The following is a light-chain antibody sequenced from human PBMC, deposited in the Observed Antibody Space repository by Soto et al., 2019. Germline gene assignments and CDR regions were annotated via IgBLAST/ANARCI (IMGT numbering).Light chain of an antibody. CDR2: DGS. Sequence: IQMTQSPSSLSASVGDRVTITCQARQDITNYLKWYQQKPGKAPRLLVYDGSNLDTGVPSRFSGSGSGTHFSFTISSLHPEDIATYYCQQFDSLPITFGQGTRLEI. CDR3: QQFDSLPIT. CDR1: QDITNY. J-gene: IGKJ5*01. V-gene: IGKV1-33*01.